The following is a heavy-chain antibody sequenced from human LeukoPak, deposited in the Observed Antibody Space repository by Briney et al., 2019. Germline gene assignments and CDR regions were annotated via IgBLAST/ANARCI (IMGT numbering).Heavy chain of an antibody. CDR2: IYSGGST. J-gene: IGHJ3*02. CDR3: ARGGDI. V-gene: IGHV3-53*01. Sequence: GGSLRLSCAASGLTFSNYAMNWVRQAPGKGLEWVSVIYSGGSTYYADSVKGRFTISRDNSKNTLYLQMNSLRAEDTAVYYCARGGDIWGQGTMVTVSS. CDR1: GLTFSNYA. D-gene: IGHD3-16*01.